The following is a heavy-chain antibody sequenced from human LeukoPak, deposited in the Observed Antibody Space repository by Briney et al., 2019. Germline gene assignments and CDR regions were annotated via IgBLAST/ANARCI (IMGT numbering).Heavy chain of an antibody. V-gene: IGHV4-34*01. CDR2: INHSGST. Sequence: SETLSLTCAVYGGSFSGYYWSWIRQPPGKGLEWIGEINHSGSTNYNPSLKSRVTISVDTSKNQFSLKLSSVTAADTAVYYCARVGYSYGHRRVAGMDVWGQGTTVTVSS. J-gene: IGHJ6*02. CDR3: ARVGYSYGHRRVAGMDV. D-gene: IGHD5-18*01. CDR1: GGSFSGYY.